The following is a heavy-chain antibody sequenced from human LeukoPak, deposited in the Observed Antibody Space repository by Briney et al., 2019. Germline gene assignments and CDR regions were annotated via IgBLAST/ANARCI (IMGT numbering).Heavy chain of an antibody. CDR3: AKDYYDSSGYYPLDYYFDY. Sequence: GGSLRLSCAASGFTFSSYGMHWVRQAPGKGLEWVAVIWYDGSNKYYAGSVKGRFTISRDNSKNTLYLQMNSLRAEDTAVYYCAKDYYDSSGYYPLDYYFDYWGQGTLVTVSS. CDR1: GFTFSSYG. V-gene: IGHV3-33*06. CDR2: IWYDGSNK. D-gene: IGHD3-22*01. J-gene: IGHJ4*02.